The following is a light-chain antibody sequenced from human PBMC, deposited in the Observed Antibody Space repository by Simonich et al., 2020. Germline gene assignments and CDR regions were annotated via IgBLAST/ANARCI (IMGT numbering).Light chain of an antibody. CDR1: CSDVGGYNY. Sequence: QSALTQPASVSGSPGQSITISCTGTCSDVGGYNYVSWYQQHTGKAPKIMIYDVSKRPSGVSNRFSGAKSGNTASLTISGLQAEDEADYYCSSYTSSSTLVFGGGTKLTVL. CDR3: SSYTSSSTLV. CDR2: DVS. J-gene: IGLJ2*01. V-gene: IGLV2-14*01.